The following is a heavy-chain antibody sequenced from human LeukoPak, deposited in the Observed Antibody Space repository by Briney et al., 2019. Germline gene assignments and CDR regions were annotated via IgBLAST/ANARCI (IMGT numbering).Heavy chain of an antibody. D-gene: IGHD6-19*01. Sequence: PGRSLRLSCAASGFTFSSYAMHWVRQAPGKGLEWVAVISYDGSNKYYADSVKGRFTISRDNSKNTLYLQMNSLRAEDTAVYYCARETDGSGWYPFDYWGQGTLVTVSS. CDR1: GFTFSSYA. CDR3: ARETDGSGWYPFDY. CDR2: ISYDGSNK. V-gene: IGHV3-30*04. J-gene: IGHJ4*02.